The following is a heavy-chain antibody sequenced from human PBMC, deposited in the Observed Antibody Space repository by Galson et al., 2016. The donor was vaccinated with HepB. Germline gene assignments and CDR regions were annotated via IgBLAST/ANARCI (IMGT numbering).Heavy chain of an antibody. Sequence: SLRLSCAASGFIFSNACMSWVRQAPGKGLQWVGHIKTKSDGGTTEYAAPVKGRFSISRDDSTNTLYLQMNSLKTEDTAVYYCNTHRGYDIPPFFDYWGQGTLVTVSS. CDR3: NTHRGYDIPPFFDY. CDR2: IKTKSDGGTT. D-gene: IGHD5-12*01. J-gene: IGHJ4*02. V-gene: IGHV3-15*01. CDR1: GFIFSNAC.